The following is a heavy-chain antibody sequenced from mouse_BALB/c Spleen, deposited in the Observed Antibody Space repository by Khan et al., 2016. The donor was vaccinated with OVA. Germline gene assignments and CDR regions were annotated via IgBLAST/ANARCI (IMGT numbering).Heavy chain of an antibody. CDR2: IWGDGST. CDR1: GFSLTSYG. CDR3: ALYYYGRAWFAY. Sequence: QVQLKESGPGLVAPSQSLSITCTVSGFSLTSYGVGWVRQPPGKGLEWLGVIWGDGSTNYHSALISRLSISKENFKSKAVLKLNSMQTDDTSTYYCALYYYGRAWFAYWGQGTLVTVSA. D-gene: IGHD1-1*01. J-gene: IGHJ3*01. V-gene: IGHV2-3*01.